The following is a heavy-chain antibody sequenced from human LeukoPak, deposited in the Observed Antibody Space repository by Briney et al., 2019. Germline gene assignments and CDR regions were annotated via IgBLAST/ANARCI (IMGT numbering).Heavy chain of an antibody. D-gene: IGHD5-18*01. CDR2: IYYSGST. CDR3: AGEGYSYGPDLYYYYYGMDV. V-gene: IGHV4-59*01. CDR1: GGSFSGYY. J-gene: IGHJ6*02. Sequence: SETLSLTCAVYGGSFSGYYWSWIRQPPGKGLEWIGYIYYSGSTNYNPSLKSRVTISVDTSKNQFSLKLSSVTAADTAVYYCAGEGYSYGPDLYYYYYGMDVWGQGTTVTVSS.